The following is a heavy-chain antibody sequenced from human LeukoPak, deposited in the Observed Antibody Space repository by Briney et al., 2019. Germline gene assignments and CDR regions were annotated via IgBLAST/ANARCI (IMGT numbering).Heavy chain of an antibody. V-gene: IGHV4-4*07. Sequence: SETLSLTCSVSDDSITMYYWSWIRQPAGKGLEWIGRIYTSGSTNYNPSLKSRVTMSVDTSKNQFSLKLSSVTAADTAVYYCARVSMGYFDYWGQGTLVTVSS. J-gene: IGHJ4*02. CDR1: DDSITMYY. CDR3: ARVSMGYFDY. D-gene: IGHD2/OR15-2a*01. CDR2: IYTSGST.